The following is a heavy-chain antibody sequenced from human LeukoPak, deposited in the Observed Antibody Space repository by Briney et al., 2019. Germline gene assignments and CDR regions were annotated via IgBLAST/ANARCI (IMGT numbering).Heavy chain of an antibody. V-gene: IGHV4-4*07. Sequence: SETLSLTCTVSGGSISSYYWSWIRKPAGKGLEWIGRIYTSGSTNYNPSLKSRVTMSVDTSKNQFSLKLSSVTAADTAVYYCARGYDSSRYNWFDPWGQGTLVTVSS. CDR1: GGSISSYY. D-gene: IGHD3-22*01. CDR2: IYTSGST. CDR3: ARGYDSSRYNWFDP. J-gene: IGHJ5*02.